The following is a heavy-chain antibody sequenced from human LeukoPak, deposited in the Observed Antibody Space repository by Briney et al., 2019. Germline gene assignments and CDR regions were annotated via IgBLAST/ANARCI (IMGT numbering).Heavy chain of an antibody. CDR3: AKRLGYYDSSEGYFDY. J-gene: IGHJ4*02. Sequence: GGSLRLSCAASGFTFSSYGMHWIRQAPGNGLEWVAVISYDGSNKNYADSVKGRFTISRDISKNTLYLQMNSLRAEDTAVYYSAKRLGYYDSSEGYFDYWGQGTLVTVSS. D-gene: IGHD3-22*01. CDR1: GFTFSSYG. V-gene: IGHV3-30*18. CDR2: ISYDGSNK.